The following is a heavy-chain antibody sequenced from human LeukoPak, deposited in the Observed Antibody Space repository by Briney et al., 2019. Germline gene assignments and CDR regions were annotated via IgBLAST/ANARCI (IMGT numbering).Heavy chain of an antibody. V-gene: IGHV4-30-2*01. CDR1: GGSISSGGYS. CDR2: IYHSGST. J-gene: IGHJ3*02. Sequence: SQTLSLTCAVSGGSISSGGYSWRWIRQPPGKGLEWIGYIYHSGSTYYNPSLKSRVTISVDRSKTQFSLKLSSVTAADTAVYYCASSYYVHAFDIWGQGTMVTVSS. CDR3: ASSYYVHAFDI. D-gene: IGHD3-10*02.